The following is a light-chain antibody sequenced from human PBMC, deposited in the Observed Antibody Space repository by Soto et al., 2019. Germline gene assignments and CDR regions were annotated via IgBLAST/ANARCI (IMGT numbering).Light chain of an antibody. CDR2: DVT. V-gene: IGLV2-11*01. CDR1: SSDVGGYNY. J-gene: IGLJ1*01. Sequence: QSVLTQPRSVSGSPGQSVTISCTGTSSDVGGYNYVSWYQQHPGKAPKLMIYDVTKRPSGVPDRLSGSKSGNTASLTISGLQAEDEADYYCSSYAGTFYVFGTGTKVTVL. CDR3: SSYAGTFYV.